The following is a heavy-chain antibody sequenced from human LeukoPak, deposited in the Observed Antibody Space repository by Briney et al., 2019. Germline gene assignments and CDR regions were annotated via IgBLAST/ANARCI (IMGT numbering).Heavy chain of an antibody. CDR2: INPDGNST. CDR1: GFTFSSYW. J-gene: IGHJ4*02. CDR3: AKDLKYSGSYYSYFDY. V-gene: IGHV3-74*01. D-gene: IGHD1-26*01. Sequence: GGSLRLSCAASGFTFSSYWMHWVRQAPGKGLVWVSRINPDGNSTTYADSVKGRFTISRDNAKNTLYLQMNSLRAEDTAVYYCAKDLKYSGSYYSYFDYWGQGTLVTVSS.